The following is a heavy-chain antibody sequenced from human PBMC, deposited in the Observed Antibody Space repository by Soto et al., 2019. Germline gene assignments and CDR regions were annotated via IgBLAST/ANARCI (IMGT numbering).Heavy chain of an antibody. J-gene: IGHJ6*02. Sequence: QVHLVESGGGVVQPGRSPRLSCVASGFTFSNYGMHWVRQAPGKGLEWVAVISYDGSNKYYADSVKGRFTISRDNWKSAVYLQMTSLRTEDTALYYCAKLDEGGLQYAYYAMDVWGQGTTVTVSS. CDR2: ISYDGSNK. CDR3: AKLDEGGLQYAYYAMDV. CDR1: GFTFSNYG. D-gene: IGHD2-15*01. V-gene: IGHV3-30*18.